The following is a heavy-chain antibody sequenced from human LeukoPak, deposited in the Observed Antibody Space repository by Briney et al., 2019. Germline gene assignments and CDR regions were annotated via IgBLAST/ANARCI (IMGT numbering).Heavy chain of an antibody. Sequence: ASVKVSCKTSGYTFTGYYIHWVRQAPGQGLEWMGWINPNSGGTNYAQKFQGRVTMTRDTSISTAYMELSRLRSDDTAVYYCARVPVSGPGARFDYWGQGTLVTVSS. CDR3: ARVPVSGPGARFDY. CDR1: GYTFTGYY. V-gene: IGHV1-2*02. CDR2: INPNSGGT. J-gene: IGHJ4*02. D-gene: IGHD4-11*01.